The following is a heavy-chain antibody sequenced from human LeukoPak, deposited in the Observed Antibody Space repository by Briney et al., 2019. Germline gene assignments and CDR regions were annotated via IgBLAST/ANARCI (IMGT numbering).Heavy chain of an antibody. J-gene: IGHJ5*02. D-gene: IGHD6-13*01. V-gene: IGHV1-2*02. CDR2: INPNSGGT. CDR1: GYTFTGYY. CDR3: ATVGEGLGIAAAGTRGDYWFDP. Sequence: ASVKVSCKASGYTFTGYYMHWVRQAPGQGLEWMGWINPNSGGTNYAQKFQGRVTMTRDTSISTAYMELSRLRSDDTAVYYCATVGEGLGIAAAGTRGDYWFDPWGQGTLVTVSS.